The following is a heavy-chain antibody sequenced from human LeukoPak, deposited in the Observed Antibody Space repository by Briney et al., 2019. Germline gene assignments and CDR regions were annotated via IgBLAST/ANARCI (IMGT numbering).Heavy chain of an antibody. Sequence: AGGSLRLSCAVSGFTVSSNCMSWVRQAPGKGLEWVSVIYISGSTSYADSVKGRFTISRDSSKNTLYLQMNSLRAEDTAVYYCARYSGSYSRYFDYWGQGALVTVSS. V-gene: IGHV3-66*02. CDR1: GFTVSSNC. CDR2: IYISGST. CDR3: ARYSGSYSRYFDY. D-gene: IGHD1-26*01. J-gene: IGHJ4*02.